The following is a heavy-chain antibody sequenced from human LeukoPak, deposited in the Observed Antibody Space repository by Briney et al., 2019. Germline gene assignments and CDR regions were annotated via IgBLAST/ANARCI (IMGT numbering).Heavy chain of an antibody. CDR1: GGSISSYY. Sequence: SETLSLTCTVSGGSISSYYWGWIRQPPGKGLEWIGYIYYSGSTNYNPSLKSRVTISVDTSKNQFSLKLSSVTAADTAVYYCARVAVSGYDSPYYFDYWGQGTLVTVSS. D-gene: IGHD5-12*01. CDR3: ARVAVSGYDSPYYFDY. CDR2: IYYSGST. J-gene: IGHJ4*02. V-gene: IGHV4-59*01.